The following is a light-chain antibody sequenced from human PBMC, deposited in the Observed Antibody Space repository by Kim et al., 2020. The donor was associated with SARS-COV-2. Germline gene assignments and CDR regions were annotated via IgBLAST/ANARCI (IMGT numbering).Light chain of an antibody. CDR2: DVT. CDR3: SSYTSTSTPWV. Sequence: QSPLTQPASVSGSPGQSIAISCTGSSSDVGGYNYVSWYQQHPGKAPKLMIYDVTKRPSGISDRFSGSKSGNTASLTISGLQAEDEADYYCSSYTSTSTPWVFGGGTQLTVL. CDR1: SSDVGGYNY. V-gene: IGLV2-14*03. J-gene: IGLJ3*02.